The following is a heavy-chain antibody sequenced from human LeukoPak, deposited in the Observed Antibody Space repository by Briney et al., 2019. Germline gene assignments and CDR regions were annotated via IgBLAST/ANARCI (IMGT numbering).Heavy chain of an antibody. CDR2: TFSGGTT. D-gene: IGHD4-23*01. J-gene: IGHJ4*02. Sequence: GGSLRLSCTVSGLPITTNYLTWLRQAPGKGPEWVSVTFSGGTTYYADSVKGRFTISRDISKNTLYLQMNSLRAEDTAVYYCARADYGGNGPFDHWGKGTRVTVSS. CDR3: ARADYGGNGPFDH. CDR1: GLPITTNY. V-gene: IGHV3-66*01.